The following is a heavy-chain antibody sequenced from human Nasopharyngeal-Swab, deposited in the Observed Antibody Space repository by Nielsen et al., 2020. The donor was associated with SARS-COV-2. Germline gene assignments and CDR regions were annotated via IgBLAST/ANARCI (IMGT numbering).Heavy chain of an antibody. V-gene: IGHV3-74*01. CDR3: ASGAVDGSGTYRLGEY. D-gene: IGHD3-10*01. J-gene: IGHJ4*02. CDR2: MDSDGSTI. Sequence: GESLKISCSASQFTFRTYWIHWVRQVPGKGLVWVSRMDSDGSTINYADSVKGRFTISRDNAKNTLYLQMNSLRAEDTAVYYCASGAVDGSGTYRLGEYWGQGTLVTVSS. CDR1: QFTFRTYW.